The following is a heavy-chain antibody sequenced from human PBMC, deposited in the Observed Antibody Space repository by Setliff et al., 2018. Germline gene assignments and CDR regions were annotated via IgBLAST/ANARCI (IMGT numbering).Heavy chain of an antibody. CDR2: IYTSGST. V-gene: IGHV4-61*09. D-gene: IGHD3-22*01. CDR3: ARDGYYYDSSGYYKIFDY. Sequence: SETLSLTCTVSGGSISSGSYYWSWIRQPAGKGLEWIGHIYTSGSTNYNPSLKSRVTISVDTSKNQFSPKLSSVTAADTAVYYCARDGYYYDSSGYYKIFDYWGQGTLVTVSS. J-gene: IGHJ4*02. CDR1: GGSISSGSYY.